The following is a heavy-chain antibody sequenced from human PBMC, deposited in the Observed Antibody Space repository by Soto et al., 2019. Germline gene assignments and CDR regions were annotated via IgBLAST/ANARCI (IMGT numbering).Heavy chain of an antibody. CDR3: ARGETFVVVITNDAFDI. CDR2: ISSSSSYI. Sequence: GGSLRLSCAASGFTFSSYSMNWVRQAPGKGLEWVSSISSSSSYIYYADSVKGRFTISRDNAKNSLYLQMNSLRAEDTAVYYCARGETFVVVITNDAFDIWGQGTMVTVSS. D-gene: IGHD3-22*01. J-gene: IGHJ3*02. V-gene: IGHV3-21*01. CDR1: GFTFSSYS.